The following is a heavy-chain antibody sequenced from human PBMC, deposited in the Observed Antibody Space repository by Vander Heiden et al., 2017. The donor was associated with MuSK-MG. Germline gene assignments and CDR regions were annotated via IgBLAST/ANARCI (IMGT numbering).Heavy chain of an antibody. D-gene: IGHD5-18*01. CDR1: GFTFSSYS. Sequence: EVQLVESGGGLVQPGGSLRLSCAASGFTFSSYSMNWVRQAPGKGLEWVSYISSSSSTIYYADAVKGRFTISRDNAKNSLYLQMKRMRAEETAVYYFATVRTAMVLGTFDYWGQGTLVTVYS. J-gene: IGHJ4*02. V-gene: IGHV3-48*01. CDR2: ISSSSSTI. CDR3: ATVRTAMVLGTFDY.